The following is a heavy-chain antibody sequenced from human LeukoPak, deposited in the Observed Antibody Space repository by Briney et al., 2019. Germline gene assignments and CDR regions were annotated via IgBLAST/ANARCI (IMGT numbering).Heavy chain of an antibody. J-gene: IGHJ4*02. D-gene: IGHD6-13*01. CDR2: IDQDGREK. Sequence: GGSLRLSCVASAFTFRNSWMSWVRQVPGKGLEWVANIDQDGREKNYVDSVRGRFTISRDNGKNSLYLQMNSLRAEDTAVYFCARERQGSSHYDRKESFDYWGQGTLVTVSS. CDR1: AFTFRNSW. CDR3: ARERQGSSHYDRKESFDY. V-gene: IGHV3-7*01.